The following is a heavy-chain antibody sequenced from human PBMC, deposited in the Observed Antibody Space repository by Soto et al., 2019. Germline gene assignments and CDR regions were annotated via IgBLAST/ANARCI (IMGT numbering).Heavy chain of an antibody. Sequence: EVQLLESGGDLVQPGGSLRLSCAASGFTFSSYAMNWVRQAPGKGLEWVSTIRTSVGDTYYAASVKGRFTISRDNSTSTVYLHLSSLGAEDTAIYYCAKDPTYDYGYFDSWGQGTLVTVSS. V-gene: IGHV3-23*01. CDR1: GFTFSSYA. J-gene: IGHJ4*02. CDR3: AKDPTYDYGYFDS. CDR2: IRTSVGDT. D-gene: IGHD4-17*01.